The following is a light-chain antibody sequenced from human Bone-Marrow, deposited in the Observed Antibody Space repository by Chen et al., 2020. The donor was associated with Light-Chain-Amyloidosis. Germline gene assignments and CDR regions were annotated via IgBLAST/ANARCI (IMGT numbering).Light chain of an antibody. V-gene: IGLV1-40*01. CDR2: GNS. J-gene: IGLJ3*02. Sequence: QSLLTQPPSVSGAPGQRVTISCPGSSSNIGAGYDVHWYQQRPGTAPKLLIYGNSNRPSGVPDRFSGSKSGTSASLAITGLQAEDEADYYCQSYDSSLAVFGGGTKLTVL. CDR1: SSNIGAGYD. CDR3: QSYDSSLAV.